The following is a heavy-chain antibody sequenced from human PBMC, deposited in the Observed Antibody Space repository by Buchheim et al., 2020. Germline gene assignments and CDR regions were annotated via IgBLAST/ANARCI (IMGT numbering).Heavy chain of an antibody. Sequence: EVQLVESGGGLVQPGGSLRLSCAASGFTFSSYEMNWVRQALGKGLEWVSYISSSGSPIYYADSVKGRFTISRDNATNPLYLQMNSLRAEDTAVYYCARDHYDFWSGSDCGMDVWGQGTT. CDR3: ARDHYDFWSGSDCGMDV. D-gene: IGHD3-3*01. V-gene: IGHV3-48*03. J-gene: IGHJ6*02. CDR1: GFTFSSYE. CDR2: ISSSGSPI.